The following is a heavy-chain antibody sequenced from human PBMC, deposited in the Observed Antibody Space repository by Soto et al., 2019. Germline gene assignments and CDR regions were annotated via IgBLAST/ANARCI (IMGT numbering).Heavy chain of an antibody. D-gene: IGHD6-13*01. CDR2: INAGNGNT. V-gene: IGHV1-3*01. CDR1: GYTFTSYA. J-gene: IGHJ6*02. Sequence: ASVKVSCKASGYTFTSYAVHWVRQAPGQRLEWMGWINAGNGNTKYSQKFQGRVTITRDTSASTAYMELSSLRSEDTAVYYCAISHIAAAPYRKDVWGQGTSVPLS. CDR3: AISHIAAAPYRKDV.